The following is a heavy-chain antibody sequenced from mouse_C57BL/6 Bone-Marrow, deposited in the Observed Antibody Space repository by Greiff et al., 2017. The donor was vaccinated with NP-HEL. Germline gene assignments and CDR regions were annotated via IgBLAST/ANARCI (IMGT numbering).Heavy chain of an antibody. V-gene: IGHV1-31*01. CDR2: IYPYHGVS. CDR1: GYSFTGYY. Sequence: VHVKQSGPELVKPGASVKISCKASGYSFTGYYMHWVKQSHGTILDWIGYIYPYHGVSSYNQKFKGKATLTVDKSSSTAYMELRSLTSEDSAVYYCARNGNFDYWGQGTTLTVSS. J-gene: IGHJ2*01. D-gene: IGHD2-1*01. CDR3: ARNGNFDY.